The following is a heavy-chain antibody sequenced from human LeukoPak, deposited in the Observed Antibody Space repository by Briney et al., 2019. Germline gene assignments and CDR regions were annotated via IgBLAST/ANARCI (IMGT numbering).Heavy chain of an antibody. J-gene: IGHJ4*02. CDR1: GYSFSSNW. Sequence: GESLKISCKGSGYSFSSNWIGWGRQMPGKGLEWMGIIYPGDSDTRYSPSFQGQVTISADKSISTAYLQWSSLKASDTAIYYCARHLVSSRYFDYWGQGTLVTVSS. CDR2: IYPGDSDT. D-gene: IGHD6-13*01. V-gene: IGHV5-51*01. CDR3: ARHLVSSRYFDY.